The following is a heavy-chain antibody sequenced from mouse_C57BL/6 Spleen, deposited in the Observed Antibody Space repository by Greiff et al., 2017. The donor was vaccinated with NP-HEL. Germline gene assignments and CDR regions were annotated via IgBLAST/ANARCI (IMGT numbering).Heavy chain of an antibody. D-gene: IGHD1-1*01. CDR1: GFTFSDYG. V-gene: IGHV5-17*01. Sequence: EVMLVESGGGLVKPGGSLKLSCAASGFTFSDYGMHWVRQAPEKGLEWVAYISSGSSTIYYADTVKGRFTISRDNAKNTLFLQMTSLRSEDTAMYYCARDALRGYWYFDVWGTGTTVTVSS. J-gene: IGHJ1*03. CDR3: ARDALRGYWYFDV. CDR2: ISSGSSTI.